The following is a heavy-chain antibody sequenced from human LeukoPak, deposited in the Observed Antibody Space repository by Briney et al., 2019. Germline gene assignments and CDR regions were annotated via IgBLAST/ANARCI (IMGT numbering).Heavy chain of an antibody. J-gene: IGHJ4*02. V-gene: IGHV3-21*06. D-gene: IGHD1-26*01. CDR1: GFTFSNYN. CDR2: ISSSSTYI. CDR3: ARDGVAELMSALDY. Sequence: PGGSLRLACAASGFTFSNYNMNWVRQAPGKGLEWVSFISSSSTYIYYADSLKGRFTISRDNAKNSLYLQMNSLRAEDTAVYYCARDGVAELMSALDYWGQGTLVTVSS.